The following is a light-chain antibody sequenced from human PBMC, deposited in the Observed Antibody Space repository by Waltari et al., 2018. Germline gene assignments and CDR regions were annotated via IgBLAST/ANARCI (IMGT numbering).Light chain of an antibody. CDR1: SSNIGAGYD. CDR2: VYS. Sequence: QSVLTQPPSVSGAPGQRVTISCTGSSSNIGAGYDVHWYQQPPGTAPKLLMYVYSNRPSGVPDPISCSKSGTSASLAITGLQAEDEADYYCQSYDSSLSGSRVFGGGTKLTVL. CDR3: QSYDSSLSGSRV. J-gene: IGLJ2*01. V-gene: IGLV1-40*01.